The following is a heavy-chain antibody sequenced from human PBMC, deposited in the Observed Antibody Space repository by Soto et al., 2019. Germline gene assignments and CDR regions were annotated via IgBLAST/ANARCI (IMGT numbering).Heavy chain of an antibody. CDR1: GYTFTGYY. Sequence: QVQLVQSGAEVKKPGASVKVSCKASGYTFTGYYMHWVRQAPGQGLEWMGWINPNSGGTNYAQKFQGWVTMTRDTSISTAYMELSRLRSDDTAVYYCARGEGLSITGTHNLFDYWGQGTLVTVSS. J-gene: IGHJ4*02. CDR3: ARGEGLSITGTHNLFDY. D-gene: IGHD1-7*01. CDR2: INPNSGGT. V-gene: IGHV1-2*04.